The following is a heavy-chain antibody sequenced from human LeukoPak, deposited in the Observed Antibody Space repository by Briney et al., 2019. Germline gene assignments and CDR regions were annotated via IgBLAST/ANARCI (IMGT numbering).Heavy chain of an antibody. Sequence: GASVKVSCKASGYTFTSYGISWVRQAPGQGLEWMGWINAYNGNTNYAQKLQGRVTMTTDTSTSTAYMELRSLRSDDTAVYYCARDEDYYDSRLGAFDIWGQGTMVTVSS. J-gene: IGHJ3*02. V-gene: IGHV1-18*01. CDR3: ARDEDYYDSRLGAFDI. CDR1: GYTFTSYG. D-gene: IGHD3-22*01. CDR2: INAYNGNT.